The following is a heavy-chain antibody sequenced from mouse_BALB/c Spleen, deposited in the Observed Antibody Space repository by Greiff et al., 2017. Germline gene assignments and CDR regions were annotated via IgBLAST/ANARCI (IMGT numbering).Heavy chain of an antibody. CDR1: GYSFTGYT. J-gene: IGHJ3*01. V-gene: IGHV1-4*01. D-gene: IGHD3-3*01. CDR3: ASADRTGYCFAY. CDR2: INPYSGYT. Sequence: QVQLQQSGAELARPGASVKMSCKASGYSFTGYTMHWVKQRPGQGLEWIGYINPYSGYTNYNQKFKDKATLTADKSSSTAYMQLNSLTSEDSAIYFCASADRTGYCFAYWGQGTLVTVSA.